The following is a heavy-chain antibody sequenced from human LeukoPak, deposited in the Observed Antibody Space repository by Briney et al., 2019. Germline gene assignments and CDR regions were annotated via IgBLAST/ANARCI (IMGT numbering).Heavy chain of an antibody. V-gene: IGHV4-61*01. Sequence: SENLSLTCTVSGGSVSTGSYYWTWIRQPPGKGLEWIGYIFYSGSTNYNPSLKSRVTISVDTSKKHFSLKLSSVTAADTAVYYCARGLSGSYYGYFDYWGQGTLVTVSS. CDR3: ARGLSGSYYGYFDY. CDR1: GGSVSTGSYY. J-gene: IGHJ4*02. CDR2: IFYSGST. D-gene: IGHD1-26*01.